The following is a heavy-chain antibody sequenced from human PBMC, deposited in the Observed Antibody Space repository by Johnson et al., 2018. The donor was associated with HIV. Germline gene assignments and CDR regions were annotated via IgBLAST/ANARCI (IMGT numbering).Heavy chain of an antibody. J-gene: IGHJ3*02. V-gene: IGHV3-30*03. D-gene: IGHD3-22*01. CDR1: GLSYGDFD. Sequence: VQLVESGGGVVRPGGSLRLRCEASGLSYGDFDMWWVRQAPGKGLEWVAIISYDGRNKYYADSVKGRFTISRDNSKNTLYLQMSSLRAEDTAVYYCARLNDMIVAFDIWGQGTMVTVSS. CDR3: ARLNDMIVAFDI. CDR2: ISYDGRNK.